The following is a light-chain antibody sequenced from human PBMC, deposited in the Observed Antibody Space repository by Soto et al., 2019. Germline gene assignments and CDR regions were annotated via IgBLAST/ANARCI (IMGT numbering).Light chain of an antibody. V-gene: IGKV1-5*01. J-gene: IGKJ1*01. CDR3: QEYDTFSGT. CDR1: QSVSGW. CDR2: DAS. Sequence: DIQMTQSPSTLSASVGDTVTVTCRASQSVSGWLAWYQQKPGEAPKLLIYDASALLRGVPSRFSGSGSGTKFTLTIARLQPDEFATYYCQEYDTFSGTFGPGTKVEI.